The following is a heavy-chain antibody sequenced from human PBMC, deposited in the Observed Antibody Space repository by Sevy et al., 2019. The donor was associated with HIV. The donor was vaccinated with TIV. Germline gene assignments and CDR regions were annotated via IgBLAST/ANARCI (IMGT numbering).Heavy chain of an antibody. Sequence: SETLSLTCTVSGGSISSYYWSWIRQPPGKGLEWIGYIYYSGSTNYNPSLNSRVTISVDTSKNQFSLKLSSVTAADTAVYYCASARRDGYKYFDYWGQGTLVTVSS. CDR2: IYYSGST. V-gene: IGHV4-59*01. CDR1: GGSISSYY. CDR3: ASARRDGYKYFDY. D-gene: IGHD5-12*01. J-gene: IGHJ4*02.